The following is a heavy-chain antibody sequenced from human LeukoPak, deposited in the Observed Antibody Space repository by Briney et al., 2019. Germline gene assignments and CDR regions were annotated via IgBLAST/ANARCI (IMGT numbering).Heavy chain of an antibody. V-gene: IGHV1-2*02. CDR2: INPNSGGT. CDR1: GYTFTGYY. Sequence: ASVKVSCKASGYTFTGYYMHWVRQAPGQGLEWMGWINPNSGGTNYAQKFQGRVTSTRDTSISTAYMELSRLRSDDTAVYYCARESEEMATMGGYWGQGTLVTVSS. J-gene: IGHJ4*02. CDR3: ARESEEMATMGGY. D-gene: IGHD5-24*01.